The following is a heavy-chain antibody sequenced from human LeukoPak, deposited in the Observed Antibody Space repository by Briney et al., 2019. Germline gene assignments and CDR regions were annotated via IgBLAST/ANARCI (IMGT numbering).Heavy chain of an antibody. V-gene: IGHV1-8*01. CDR2: MNPNSGNT. CDR1: GYTFTSYD. Sequence: ASVKVSCKASGYTFTSYDINWVRQATGQGLEWMGWMNPNSGNTGYAQKFQGRVTMTRNTSISTAYMELSSLRSEDTAVYYCARLGERPDWEDVWGQGTTVTVSS. D-gene: IGHD3-10*01. CDR3: ARLGERPDWEDV. J-gene: IGHJ6*02.